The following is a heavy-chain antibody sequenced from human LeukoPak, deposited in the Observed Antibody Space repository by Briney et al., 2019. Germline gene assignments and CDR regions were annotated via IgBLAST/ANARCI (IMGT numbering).Heavy chain of an antibody. CDR3: ARASGYDSTFAFDI. V-gene: IGHV1-18*01. Sequence: GASVKVSCKASGYTFTSCGISWVRQAPGQGLEWMGWISAYNGNTNYAQKLQGRVTVTTDTSTSTAYMELRSLRSDDTAVYYCARASGYDSTFAFDIWGQGTMVTVSS. CDR2: ISAYNGNT. CDR1: GYTFTSCG. D-gene: IGHD3-22*01. J-gene: IGHJ3*02.